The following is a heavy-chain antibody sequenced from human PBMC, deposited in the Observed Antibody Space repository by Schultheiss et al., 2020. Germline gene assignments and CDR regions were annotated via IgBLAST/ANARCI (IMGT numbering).Heavy chain of an antibody. Sequence: GGSLRLSCAASGFTFSGSAMHWVRQASGKGLEWVGRIRSKANSYATAYAASVKGRFTISRDDSKNTEYLQMNSLKTEDTAVYYCTRSSSSWSFDYWGQGTLVTVAS. V-gene: IGHV3-73*01. CDR3: TRSSSSWSFDY. CDR1: GFTFSGSA. D-gene: IGHD6-13*01. CDR2: IRSKANSYAT. J-gene: IGHJ4*02.